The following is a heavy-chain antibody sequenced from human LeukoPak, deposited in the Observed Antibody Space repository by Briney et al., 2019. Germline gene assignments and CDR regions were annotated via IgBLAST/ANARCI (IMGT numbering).Heavy chain of an antibody. J-gene: IGHJ4*02. CDR2: IYYSGST. Sequence: SETLSLTCTVSGGSISSSSYYWGWIRQPPGKGLEWIGSIYYSGSTYYNPSLKSRVTISVDTSKNQFSLKLSSVTAADTAVYYCAELGQQLVQGFDYWGQGTLVTVSS. CDR1: GGSISSSSYY. CDR3: AELGQQLVQGFDY. V-gene: IGHV4-39*07. D-gene: IGHD6-13*01.